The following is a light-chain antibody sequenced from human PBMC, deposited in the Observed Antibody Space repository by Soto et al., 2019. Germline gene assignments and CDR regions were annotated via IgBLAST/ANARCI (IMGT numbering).Light chain of an antibody. CDR2: GAS. CDR3: QRYGTSTPLT. J-gene: IGKJ4*01. V-gene: IGKV3-20*01. CDR1: QSVSSSY. Sequence: VLAQSPGTLSLSPGDRATLSCRASQSVSSSYLAWYQQKPGQPPRLLIYGASSRATGIPDRFSGSGSGTDFTLTISRLEPEDFAVYYCQRYGTSTPLTFGGGTKVDIK.